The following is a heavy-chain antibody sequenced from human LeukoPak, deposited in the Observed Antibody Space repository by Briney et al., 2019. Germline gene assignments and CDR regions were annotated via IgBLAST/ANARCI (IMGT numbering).Heavy chain of an antibody. CDR3: ARPKSPRLAEKFTHPPPYYYYYYMGV. J-gene: IGHJ6*03. V-gene: IGHV4-34*01. D-gene: IGHD2-21*01. Sequence: PSETLSLTCAVYGGSFSGYYWSWIRHPAGEGLEWIGEINHSGSTNYNPSLKRRVTISVDTSKNQFSLKLSSVTAADTAVYYCARPKSPRLAEKFTHPPPYYYYYYMGVWGKGTTVTVSS. CDR2: INHSGST. CDR1: GGSFSGYY.